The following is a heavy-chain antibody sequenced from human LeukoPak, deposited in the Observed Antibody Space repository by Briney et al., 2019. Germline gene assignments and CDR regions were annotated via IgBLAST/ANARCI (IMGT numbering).Heavy chain of an antibody. CDR2: ISYDGSNK. D-gene: IGHD3-22*01. Sequence: PGGSLRLSCAASGFTFSSYAMHWVRQAPGKGLEWVAVISYDGSNKYYADSVKGRFTISRDNSKNTLYLQINSLRAEDTAVYYCARAPVSSGYSGNDYWGQGTLVTVSS. V-gene: IGHV3-30-3*01. CDR3: ARAPVSSGYSGNDY. CDR1: GFTFSSYA. J-gene: IGHJ4*02.